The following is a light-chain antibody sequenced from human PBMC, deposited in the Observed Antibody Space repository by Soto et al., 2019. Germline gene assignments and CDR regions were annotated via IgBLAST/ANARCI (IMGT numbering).Light chain of an antibody. CDR3: QQYFSYSPCT. V-gene: IGKV1-5*01. J-gene: IGKJ1*01. CDR2: DDS. CDR1: QSVSGW. Sequence: DIQMTQSPPTLSASVGDRVTITCRASQSVSGWVAWYQQKPGKAPKLLIYDDSSLQGGVPSRFSGSGSGTEFTLTISSLQPDDSASYYCQQYFSYSPCTFGQGTRVEVK.